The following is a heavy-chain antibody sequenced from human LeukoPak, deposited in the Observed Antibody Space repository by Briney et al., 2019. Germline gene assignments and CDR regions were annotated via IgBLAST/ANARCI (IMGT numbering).Heavy chain of an antibody. CDR1: GGSISSYY. D-gene: IGHD2-15*01. CDR3: AREVPERNCSGGSCYLVTYYYYYMDV. V-gene: IGHV4-4*07. Sequence: SETLSLTCTVSGGSISSYYWSWIRQPAGKGLEWIGRIYTSGSTNYNPSLKSRVTMSVDTSKNQFSLKLSSVTAADTAVYYCAREVPERNCSGGSCYLVTYYYYYMDVWGKGTTVTISS. J-gene: IGHJ6*03. CDR2: IYTSGST.